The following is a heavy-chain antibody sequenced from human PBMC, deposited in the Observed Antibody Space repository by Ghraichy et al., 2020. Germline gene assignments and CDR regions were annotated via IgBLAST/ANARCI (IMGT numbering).Heavy chain of an antibody. CDR3: ARVGAGCTNGVCYPGYYYGMDV. Sequence: GGSLRLSCAASGFTFSSYSMNWVRQAPGKGLEWVSSISSSSSYIYYADSVKGRFTISRDNAKNSLYLQMNSLRAEETAVYYCARVGAGCTNGVCYPGYYYGMDVWGQGTTVTVSS. CDR1: GFTFSSYS. J-gene: IGHJ6*02. D-gene: IGHD2-8*01. CDR2: ISSSSSYI. V-gene: IGHV3-21*01.